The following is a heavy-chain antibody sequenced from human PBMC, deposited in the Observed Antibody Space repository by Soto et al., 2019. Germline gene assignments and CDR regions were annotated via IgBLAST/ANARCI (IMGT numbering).Heavy chain of an antibody. V-gene: IGHV4-31*03. CDR1: GGSISSGGYY. D-gene: IGHD2-2*01. Sequence: PLETLSLTCTVSGGSISSGGYYWSWIRQHPGKGLEWIGYIYYSGSTYYNPSLKSRVTISVDTSKNQFSLKLSSVTAADTAVYYCARAVVPAPDESYYFDYWGQGTLVTVSS. J-gene: IGHJ4*02. CDR2: IYYSGST. CDR3: ARAVVPAPDESYYFDY.